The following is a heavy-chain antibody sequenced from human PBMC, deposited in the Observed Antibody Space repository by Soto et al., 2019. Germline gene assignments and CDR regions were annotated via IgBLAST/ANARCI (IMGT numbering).Heavy chain of an antibody. D-gene: IGHD3-9*01. J-gene: IGHJ6*02. CDR1: GYTFTSYA. CDR2: INAGNGNT. V-gene: IGHV1-3*01. CDR3: ARDRDPYDILTGYYTRHYYYYGMDV. Sequence: GASVKVSCKASGYTFTSYAMHWVRQAPGQRLEWMGWINAGNGNTKYSQKFQGRVTITRDTSASTAYMELSSLRSEDTAVYYCARDRDPYDILTGYYTRHYYYYGMDVWGQGTTVTVSS.